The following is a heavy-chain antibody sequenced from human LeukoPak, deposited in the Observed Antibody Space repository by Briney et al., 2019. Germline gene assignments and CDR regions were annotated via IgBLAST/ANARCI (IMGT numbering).Heavy chain of an antibody. V-gene: IGHV1-69*13. CDR3: ARGDYDFWSGYPPRYYFDY. Sequence: SVRVSCKASGGTFSSYAISWVRQAPGQGLEWMGGIIPIFGTANYAQKFQGRVTITADESTSTAYMELSSLRSEDTAVYYCARGDYDFWSGYPPRYYFDYWGQGTLVTVSS. CDR1: GGTFSSYA. J-gene: IGHJ4*02. D-gene: IGHD3-3*01. CDR2: IIPIFGTA.